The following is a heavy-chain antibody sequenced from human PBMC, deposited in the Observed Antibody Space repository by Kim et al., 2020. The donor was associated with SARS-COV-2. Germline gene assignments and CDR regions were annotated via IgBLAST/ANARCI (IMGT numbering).Heavy chain of an antibody. V-gene: IGHV3-9*01. D-gene: IGHD3-10*01. CDR1: GFTFDDYA. CDR2: ISWNSGSI. CDR3: AKDRALYGSGSYYSPFDY. Sequence: SLRLSCAASGFTFDDYAMHWVRQAPGKGLEWVSGISWNSGSIGYADSVKGRFTISRDNAKNSLYLQMNSLRAEDTALYYCAKDRALYGSGSYYSPFDYWGQGTLVTVSS. J-gene: IGHJ4*02.